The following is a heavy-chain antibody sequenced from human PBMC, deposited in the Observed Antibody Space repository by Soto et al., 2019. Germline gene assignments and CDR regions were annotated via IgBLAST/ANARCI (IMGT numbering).Heavy chain of an antibody. V-gene: IGHV1-69*02. Sequence: QVQLVQSGAEVRKPGSSVKVSCKASGDTFSVYSINWVRQAPGLGLEWMGRINPILSMSNYAQRFQGRVTMTAHKSTSTAYMELSGLRSEDTAIYYCASSYGSGYRASDYWGQGALVTVSS. J-gene: IGHJ4*02. CDR2: INPILSMS. CDR3: ASSYGSGYRASDY. D-gene: IGHD3-10*01. CDR1: GDTFSVYS.